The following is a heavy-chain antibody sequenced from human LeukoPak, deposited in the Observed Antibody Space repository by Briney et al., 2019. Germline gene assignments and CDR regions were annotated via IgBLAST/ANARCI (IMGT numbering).Heavy chain of an antibody. CDR3: ARVGSTVAAGTPDY. D-gene: IGHD6-13*01. V-gene: IGHV3-11*06. Sequence: GGSLRLSCAASGFTFSAYYMSWIRQAPGKGLEWGSYISGSGSHTTYADSVRGRFTISRDNAKTSLSLQVNSLRADDTAVYYCARVGSTVAAGTPDYWGQGTLVTVSS. J-gene: IGHJ4*02. CDR2: ISGSGSHT. CDR1: GFTFSAYY.